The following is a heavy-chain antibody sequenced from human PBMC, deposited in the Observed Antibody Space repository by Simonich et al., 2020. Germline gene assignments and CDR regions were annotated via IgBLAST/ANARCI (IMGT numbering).Heavy chain of an antibody. J-gene: IGHJ3*02. CDR3: AREIEAGNAFDI. CDR2: ISSSSSYI. CDR1: GFTFSSYS. Sequence: EVQLVESGGGLVKPGGSLRLSCAASGFTFSSYSMNWVRQAQGRGLEWASSISSSSSYIYYADSVKGRLTNSRDNAKNSLYLQMNSLRAEDTAVYYCAREIEAGNAFDIWGQGTMVTVSS. V-gene: IGHV3-21*01.